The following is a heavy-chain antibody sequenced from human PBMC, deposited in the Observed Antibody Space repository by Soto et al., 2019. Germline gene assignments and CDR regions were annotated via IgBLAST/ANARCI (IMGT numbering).Heavy chain of an antibody. V-gene: IGHV1-69*12. CDR2: IIPIFGTV. CDR3: ARDRIVVAGTGHYAMDV. Sequence: QVQLVQSGTEVKKPGSSVKVSCKASAGTFSSYAISWVRQAPGQGLQWMGGIIPIFGTVNYAQNFQGRVTITADESTRTAYMELSSLRSEDTAVYYCARDRIVVAGTGHYAMDVWGQGTTVTVSS. J-gene: IGHJ6*02. CDR1: AGTFSSYA. D-gene: IGHD6-19*01.